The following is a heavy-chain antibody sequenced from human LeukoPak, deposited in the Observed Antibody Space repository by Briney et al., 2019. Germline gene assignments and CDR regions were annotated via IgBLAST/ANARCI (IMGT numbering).Heavy chain of an antibody. V-gene: IGHV3-43*01. D-gene: IGHD3-22*01. J-gene: IGHJ4*02. CDR2: ISWDGTT. CDR3: VLHLSYESSGSDFDY. Sequence: GGSLRLSCAASGFTFEDYNIHWVRQAPGKTLEWVSLISWDGTTYYTDSMKGRFTISRDNSKNSLYLQMDTLRSEDTAYYYCVLHLSYESSGSDFDYWGEGTLVTVSS. CDR1: GFTFEDYN.